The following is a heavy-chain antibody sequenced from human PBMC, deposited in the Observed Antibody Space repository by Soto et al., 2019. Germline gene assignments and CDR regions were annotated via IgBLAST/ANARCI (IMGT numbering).Heavy chain of an antibody. CDR3: ARTSGGQLYSFDF. CDR2: IYPDDSET. J-gene: IGHJ4*02. Sequence: EVQLVQSGAEVKKPGESLKISCKGSGYTFTSNWIGWLRKMPGKGLEWMGIIYPDDSETRYSPSFQGQVTISADKSINTAYLQWSSLKASDTAIYYCARTSGGQLYSFDFWGQGTLVTVSS. V-gene: IGHV5-51*03. D-gene: IGHD3-16*01. CDR1: GYTFTSNW.